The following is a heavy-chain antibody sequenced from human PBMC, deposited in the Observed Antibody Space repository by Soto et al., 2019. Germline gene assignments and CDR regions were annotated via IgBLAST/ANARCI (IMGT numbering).Heavy chain of an antibody. CDR2: IYYSGST. J-gene: IGHJ4*02. D-gene: IGHD2-15*01. CDR3: ARHTPAISISDH. V-gene: IGHV4-39*01. CDR1: GGSISSGSYY. Sequence: SETLSLTCTVSGGSISSGSYYWGWIRQPPGKGLEWIGSIYYSGSTYYNPSLKSRVTISVDTSKNQFSLKLSSVTAADTAVYYCARHTPAISISDHWGQGTLVTVSS.